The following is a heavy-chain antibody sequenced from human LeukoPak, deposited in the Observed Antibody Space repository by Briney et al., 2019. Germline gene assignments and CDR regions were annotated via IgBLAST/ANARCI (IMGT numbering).Heavy chain of an antibody. CDR1: GFTFNSYS. CDR2: ISSSTTYI. V-gene: IGHV3-21*01. Sequence: GGSLRLSCAAPGFTFNSYSFNWVRQAPGKGLEWVSSISSSTTYIFYADSVKGRFTISRDDAKNSLYLQMNRLRAEDTAVYYCTRIAYYHDSSGYALDYWGQGALVTVSS. D-gene: IGHD3-22*01. CDR3: TRIAYYHDSSGYALDY. J-gene: IGHJ4*02.